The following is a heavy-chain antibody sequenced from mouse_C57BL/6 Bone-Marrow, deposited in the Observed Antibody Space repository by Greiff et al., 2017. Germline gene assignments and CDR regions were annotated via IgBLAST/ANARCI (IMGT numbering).Heavy chain of an antibody. D-gene: IGHD1-1*01. CDR1: GYTFTSYW. CDR3: AREIYYYRWDAMDY. Sequence: QVQLKQPGAELVKPGASVKLSCKASGYTFTSYWMHWVKQRPGRGLEWIGRIDPNSGGTKYNEKFKSKATLTVDTPSSTAYMQLSSLTSEDSAVYYCAREIYYYRWDAMDYWGQGTSVTVSS. V-gene: IGHV1-72*01. J-gene: IGHJ4*01. CDR2: IDPNSGGT.